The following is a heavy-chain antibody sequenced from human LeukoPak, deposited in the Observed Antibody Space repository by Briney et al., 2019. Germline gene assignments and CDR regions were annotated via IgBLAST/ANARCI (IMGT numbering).Heavy chain of an antibody. CDR3: ARVGFRACDY. D-gene: IGHD1-26*01. CDR2: IYYSGYT. J-gene: IGHJ4*02. CDR1: AASISPVT. Sequence: SQTLSPTFSVVAASISPVTSGSSRQSPGKRLELIGYIYYSGYTNYNPSLKSRVTISLDTSKNQFSLKLSSVTAAHSEMYDGARVGFRACDYGGQGTLVTVSS. V-gene: IGHV4-59*08.